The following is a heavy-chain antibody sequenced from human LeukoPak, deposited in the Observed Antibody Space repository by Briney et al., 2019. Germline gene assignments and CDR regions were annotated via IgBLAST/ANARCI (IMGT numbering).Heavy chain of an antibody. Sequence: SSETLSLTCAVYGGSFSGYYWSWIRQPPGKGLEWIGEINHSGSTNYNPSLMSRVTISVDTSKNQFSLKLSSVTAADTAVYFCARQNYGSAPLRYWGQGTLVTVSS. CDR3: ARQNYGSAPLRY. CDR1: GGSFSGYY. CDR2: INHSGST. D-gene: IGHD3-10*01. V-gene: IGHV4-34*01. J-gene: IGHJ4*02.